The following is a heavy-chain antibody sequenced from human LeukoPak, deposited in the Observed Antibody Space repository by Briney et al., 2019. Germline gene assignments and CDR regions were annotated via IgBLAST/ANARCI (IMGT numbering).Heavy chain of an antibody. CDR3: ARGALYYGSSSLDY. V-gene: IGHV1-18*01. Sequence: ASVNVSCKASGYTFTSYGINWVRQAPGQGLEWMGRISAYSDNTNYAQKLQGRVTMTTDTSTNTAYMELRSLRSDDTAMYYCARGALYYGSSSLDYWGQGTLVTVSS. J-gene: IGHJ4*02. CDR1: GYTFTSYG. CDR2: ISAYSDNT. D-gene: IGHD3-22*01.